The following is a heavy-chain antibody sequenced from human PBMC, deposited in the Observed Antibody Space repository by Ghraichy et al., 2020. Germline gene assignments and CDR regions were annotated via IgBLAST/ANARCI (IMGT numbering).Heavy chain of an antibody. CDR1: GFTFSSYW. CDR2: INSDGSSI. V-gene: IGHV3-74*01. D-gene: IGHD2-15*01. Sequence: GGSLRLSCAVSGFTFSSYWMNWVRHAPGKGLVWVSRINSDGSSISYADSVKGRFTFSRDNAKNTLYLQMNSLRTDDTAVYYCARGGPEYCSGGSCYAGDYWGQGTLVTVSS. J-gene: IGHJ4*02. CDR3: ARGGPEYCSGGSCYAGDY.